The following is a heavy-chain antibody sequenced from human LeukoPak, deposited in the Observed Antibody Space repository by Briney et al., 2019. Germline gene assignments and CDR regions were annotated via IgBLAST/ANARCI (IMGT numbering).Heavy chain of an antibody. CDR3: ARGPGVRYYYYMDV. Sequence: GGSLRLSCAASGFTFSSYSMNWVRQAPGKGLEWVSYISSSSSTIYYADSVKGRFTISRDNVKNSLYLRMNSLRAEDTALYYCARGPGVRYYYYMDVWGKGTTVTVSS. J-gene: IGHJ6*03. CDR2: ISSSSSTI. CDR1: GFTFSSYS. D-gene: IGHD2-8*01. V-gene: IGHV3-48*04.